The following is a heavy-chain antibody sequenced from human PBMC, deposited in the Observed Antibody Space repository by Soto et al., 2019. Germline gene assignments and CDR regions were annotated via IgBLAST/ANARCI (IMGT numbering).Heavy chain of an antibody. Sequence: GASVKVSCKASGGTFSSYAISWVRQAPGQGLEWMGGIIPIFGTANYAQKFQGRVTITADESTSTAYMELSSLRSEDTALYYCARDQASYYYDSSGFPFDPWGQGTLVTVSS. CDR1: GGTFSSYA. J-gene: IGHJ5*02. CDR2: IIPIFGTA. D-gene: IGHD3-22*01. CDR3: ARDQASYYYDSSGFPFDP. V-gene: IGHV1-69*13.